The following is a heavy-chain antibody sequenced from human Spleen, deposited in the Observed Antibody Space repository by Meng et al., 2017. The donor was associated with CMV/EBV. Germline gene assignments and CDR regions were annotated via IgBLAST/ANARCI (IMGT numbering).Heavy chain of an antibody. V-gene: IGHV4-61*01. Sequence: SETLSLTCTVSGGSVYSGTYYWSWIRQPPGKGLEWIGYIYYSGSTNYNPSLKSRVTISVDTSKNQFSLKLTSVTAADTAMYYCARDYGSGTYLGLDSWGQGTLVTVSS. J-gene: IGHJ4*02. CDR2: IYYSGST. CDR3: ARDYGSGTYLGLDS. D-gene: IGHD1-26*01. CDR1: GGSVYSGTYY.